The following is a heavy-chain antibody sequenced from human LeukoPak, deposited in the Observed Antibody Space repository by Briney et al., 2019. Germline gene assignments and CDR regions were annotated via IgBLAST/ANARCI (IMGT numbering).Heavy chain of an antibody. V-gene: IGHV4-4*07. Sequence: PSETLSLTCTVSGDSISSYYWSWIRHPAGKGLEWIGRIYTGGSTNYSPSLKSRVTVSVDTSKNQLSLNLASVTAADTAVYYCAELGITMIGGVWGKGTTVTISS. CDR2: IYTGGST. D-gene: IGHD3-10*02. J-gene: IGHJ6*04. CDR1: GDSISSYY. CDR3: AELGITMIGGV.